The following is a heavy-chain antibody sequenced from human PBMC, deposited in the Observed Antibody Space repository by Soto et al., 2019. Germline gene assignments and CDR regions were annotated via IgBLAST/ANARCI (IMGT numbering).Heavy chain of an antibody. CDR2: VSGDGVRI. V-gene: IGHV3-64D*06. D-gene: IGHD2-21*01. J-gene: IGHJ4*02. CDR3: VKSRGGANYDFFD. Sequence: GGSLRLSCSASGFTFSSYSMHWVRQSPGKGLEYLSHVSGDGVRIYYADSVKGRFTISRDNSKNMLYLQMSSLRPDDSAVYYCVKSRGGANYDFFDWREGTLVTVSS. CDR1: GFTFSSYS.